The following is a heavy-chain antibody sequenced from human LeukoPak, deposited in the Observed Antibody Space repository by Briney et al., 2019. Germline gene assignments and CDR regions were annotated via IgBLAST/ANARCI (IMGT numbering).Heavy chain of an antibody. V-gene: IGHV3-11*01. CDR2: IRSSGTTI. D-gene: IGHD2-2*01. J-gene: IGHJ6*02. CDR3: ASAKYCSSTSCYPPFGMDV. Sequence: GGSLRLSCAASGFTFSDYYMSWIRQAPGKGLEWGSYIRSSGTTIYYADSVKGRFTISRDSAKKSLNLQMNSLRAEDTAVYYCASAKYCSSTSCYPPFGMDVWGQGTTVTVSS. CDR1: GFTFSDYY.